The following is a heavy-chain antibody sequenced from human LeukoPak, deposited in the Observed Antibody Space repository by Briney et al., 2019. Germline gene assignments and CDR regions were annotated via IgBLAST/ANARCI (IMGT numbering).Heavy chain of an antibody. CDR1: GFTFNTYE. Sequence: GGSLRLSCAASGFTFNTYEMNWVRQAPGKGLEWVSYISSGGSSIYYADSVKGRFTISRDNAKNSLYLQMNSLRAEDTAVYYCARDKYGGNSNAFDIWGQGTLVTVSS. V-gene: IGHV3-48*03. CDR3: ARDKYGGNSNAFDI. J-gene: IGHJ3*02. D-gene: IGHD4-23*01. CDR2: ISSGGSSI.